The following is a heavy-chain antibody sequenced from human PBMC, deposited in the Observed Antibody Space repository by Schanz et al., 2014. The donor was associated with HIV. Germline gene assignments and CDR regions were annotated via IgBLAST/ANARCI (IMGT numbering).Heavy chain of an antibody. CDR2: IWYDGSNK. CDR3: AKSGNGRSLDF. D-gene: IGHD3-10*01. CDR1: GFTFSTYG. V-gene: IGHV3-33*06. J-gene: IGHJ4*02. Sequence: QVQLVESGGGVVQPGRSLRLSCAASGFTFSTYGMHWVRQAPGKGLEWVAVIWYDGSNKYYADSVKGRFTISRDSSKNTLYLQMNSLRAEDTAVFYCAKSGNGRSLDFWGQGTLLTVSS.